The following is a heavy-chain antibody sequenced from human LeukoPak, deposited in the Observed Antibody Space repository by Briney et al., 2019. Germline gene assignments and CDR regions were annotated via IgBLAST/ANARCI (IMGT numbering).Heavy chain of an antibody. Sequence: ASVKVSCKASGYTFTGYYMHWVRQAPGQGLEWMGWINPNSGGTNYAQKFQGRVTMTRDTSISTAYMELSRLRSDDTAVYYCARVPQYYYDSSGNGLDAFDNWGQGTMVTVSS. CDR3: ARVPQYYYDSSGNGLDAFDN. V-gene: IGHV1-2*02. CDR2: INPNSGGT. D-gene: IGHD3-22*01. J-gene: IGHJ3*02. CDR1: GYTFTGYY.